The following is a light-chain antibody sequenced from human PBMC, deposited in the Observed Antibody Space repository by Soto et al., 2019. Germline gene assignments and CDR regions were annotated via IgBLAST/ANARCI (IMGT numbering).Light chain of an antibody. CDR3: QQLNSYPQT. CDR1: RGISSY. V-gene: IGKV1-9*01. Sequence: IQLTQSPSSLSASVGDRVTITCQASRGISSYLAWYQQKPGKPPKLLVCSASTLQSGVPSRFSGSGSGPDFTLTISSLQPEDSATYFCQQLNSYPQTFGQGTRLEIK. CDR2: SAS. J-gene: IGKJ5*01.